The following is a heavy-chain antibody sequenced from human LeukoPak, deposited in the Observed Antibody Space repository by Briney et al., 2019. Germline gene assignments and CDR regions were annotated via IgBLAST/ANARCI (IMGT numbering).Heavy chain of an antibody. CDR3: ARDGVDFWSGVEMDY. CDR1: GYTFTSYG. V-gene: IGHV1-18*01. CDR2: ISAYNGNT. J-gene: IGHJ4*02. Sequence: ASVKVSCKASGYTFTSYGISWVRQAPGKGLEWMGWISAYNGNTNYAQKLQGRVTMTTDTSTSTAYMELRSLRSDDTAVYYCARDGVDFWSGVEMDYWGQGTLVTVSS. D-gene: IGHD3-3*01.